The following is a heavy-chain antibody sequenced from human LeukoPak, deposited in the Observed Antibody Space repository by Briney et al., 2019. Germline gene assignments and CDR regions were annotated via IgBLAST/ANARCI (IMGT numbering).Heavy chain of an antibody. Sequence: GGSLRLSCAASGFTVSSNYMSWVRQAPGKGLEWVSVIYSGGSTYYADSVKGRFTISRDNSKNTLYLQMNSLRPEDTAVYYCARRVPSYWCFGLWGRGTLVTVSS. CDR1: GFTVSSNY. CDR3: ARRVPSYWCFGL. V-gene: IGHV3-66*02. D-gene: IGHD3-10*01. J-gene: IGHJ2*01. CDR2: IYSGGST.